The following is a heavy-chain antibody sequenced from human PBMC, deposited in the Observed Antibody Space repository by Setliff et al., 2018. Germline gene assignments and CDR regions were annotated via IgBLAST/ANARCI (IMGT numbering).Heavy chain of an antibody. CDR1: GNRFTDYN. CDR3: ARGVGAMGDY. CDR2: LNPNISAT. V-gene: IGHV1-8*02. Sequence: ASVKVSCKASGNRFTDYNLHWVRQAPGQGLEWMGWLNPNISATFYAPKFQGRVTMTRDTSTSTFYMELSSLRSEDTAVYYCARGVGAMGDYWGQGTLVTVSS. J-gene: IGHJ4*02. D-gene: IGHD1-26*01.